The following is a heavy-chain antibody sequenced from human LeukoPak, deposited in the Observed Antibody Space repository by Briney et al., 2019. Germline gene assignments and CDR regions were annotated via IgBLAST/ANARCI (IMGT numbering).Heavy chain of an antibody. CDR2: IKQDGSEK. V-gene: IGHV3-7*01. Sequence: GGSLRLSCAASGFTFSSYWMSWVRQAPGKGPEWVANIKQDGSEKYYVDSVKGRFTISRDNAKNSLYLQMNSLRAEDTAVYYCARDLTVGDTDYWGQGTLVTVSS. D-gene: IGHD1-26*01. CDR1: GFTFSSYW. J-gene: IGHJ4*02. CDR3: ARDLTVGDTDY.